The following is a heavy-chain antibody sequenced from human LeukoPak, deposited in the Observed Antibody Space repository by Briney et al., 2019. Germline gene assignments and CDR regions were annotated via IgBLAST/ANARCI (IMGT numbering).Heavy chain of an antibody. CDR3: ARDQAAAGTFAFDI. CDR1: GYTFSGYY. Sequence: ASVKVSCKASGYTFSGYYMHWVRQAPGQGLEWMGWINPNSGGTNYAQKFQGRVTMTRDTSISTAYMELSRLRSDDTAVYYCARDQAAAGTFAFDIWVQGTMVTVSS. V-gene: IGHV1-2*02. CDR2: INPNSGGT. J-gene: IGHJ3*02. D-gene: IGHD6-13*01.